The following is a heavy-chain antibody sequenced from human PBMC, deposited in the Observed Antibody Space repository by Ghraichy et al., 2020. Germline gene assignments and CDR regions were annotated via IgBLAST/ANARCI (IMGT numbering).Heavy chain of an antibody. D-gene: IGHD1-26*01. CDR2: IYYNGNT. J-gene: IGHJ6*03. Sequence: SETLSLTCTVSGGSISSYYWNWIRQPPGRGLEWIGYIYYNGNTNYNPSLKSRVTISKDTSNNQFSLRLSSVTAAATAVYYCARGLNSGHYYYHYYMDVWGKGTTVTVSS. V-gene: IGHV4-59*01. CDR3: ARGLNSGHYYYHYYMDV. CDR1: GGSISSYY.